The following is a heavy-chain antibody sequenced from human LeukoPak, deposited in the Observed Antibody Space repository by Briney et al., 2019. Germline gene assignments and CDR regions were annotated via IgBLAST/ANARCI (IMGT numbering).Heavy chain of an antibody. CDR3: AKDSLHHYYGSGSYTQ. J-gene: IGHJ4*02. Sequence: GRSLRLSCAASGFTFDDYAMHWVRQAPGKGLEWVSGISWNSGSIGYADSVKGRFTISRDNAKNSLYLQMNSLRAEDTALYYCAKDSLHHYYGSGSYTQWGQGTLVTVSS. V-gene: IGHV3-9*01. CDR2: ISWNSGSI. CDR1: GFTFDDYA. D-gene: IGHD3-10*01.